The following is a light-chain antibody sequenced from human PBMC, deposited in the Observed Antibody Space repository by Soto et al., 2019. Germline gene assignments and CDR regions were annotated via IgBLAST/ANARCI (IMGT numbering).Light chain of an antibody. V-gene: IGKV1-27*01. CDR3: QKYNSAPRT. J-gene: IGKJ1*01. CDR1: QGISNY. Sequence: DIQMTQSPSSLSASVGDRVTITCRASQGISNYLAWYQQKPGKVPKLLIYAASTLQSGVPSRFSGSGSGTDFNLTISSLQPDDVATYYCQKYNSAPRTFGQGTKVEIK. CDR2: AAS.